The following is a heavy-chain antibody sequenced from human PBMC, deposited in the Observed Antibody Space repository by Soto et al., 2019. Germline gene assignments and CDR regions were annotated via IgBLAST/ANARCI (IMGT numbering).Heavy chain of an antibody. Sequence: GGSLRLSCAASGFTFSSYAMSWVRQAPGKGLEWVSAISGSGGSTYYADSVKGRFTISRDNSKNTLYLQMNSLRAEDAAVYYSAKGGIAARPFDYWGQGTLVTVSS. CDR3: AKGGIAARPFDY. CDR2: ISGSGGST. CDR1: GFTFSSYA. V-gene: IGHV3-23*01. J-gene: IGHJ4*02. D-gene: IGHD6-6*01.